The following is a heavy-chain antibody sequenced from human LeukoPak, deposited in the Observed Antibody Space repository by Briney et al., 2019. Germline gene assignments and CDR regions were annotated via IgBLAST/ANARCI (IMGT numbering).Heavy chain of an antibody. Sequence: PGGSLRLSCAASGFTFSSYGMHWVRQAPGKGLEWVAVISYDGSNKYYADSVKGRFTISRDNSKNTLYLQMNSLRAEDTAVYYCARSVGARDYWGQGTLVTVSS. CDR2: ISYDGSNK. CDR3: ARSVGARDY. J-gene: IGHJ4*02. D-gene: IGHD1-26*01. CDR1: GFTFSSYG. V-gene: IGHV3-30*03.